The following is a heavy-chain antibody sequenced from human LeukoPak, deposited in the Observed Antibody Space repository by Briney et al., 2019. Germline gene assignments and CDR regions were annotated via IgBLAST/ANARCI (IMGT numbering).Heavy chain of an antibody. J-gene: IGHJ6*02. Sequence: PGGSLRLSCVASGFIVSNNYMSWVRQAPGKGLEWVSGISSSGGSTYYADSVKGRFTISRDNSKHTLFLQMSSLRAEDTAVYYCAKGSPLDLGAGESYYYGMGVWGQGTTVTVSS. CDR3: AKGSPLDLGAGESYYYGMGV. CDR1: GFIVSNNY. D-gene: IGHD3-10*01. V-gene: IGHV3-23*01. CDR2: ISSSGGST.